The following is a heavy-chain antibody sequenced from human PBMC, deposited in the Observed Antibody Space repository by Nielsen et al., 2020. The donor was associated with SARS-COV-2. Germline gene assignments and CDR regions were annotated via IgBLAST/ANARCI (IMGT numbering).Heavy chain of an antibody. Sequence: WVRQAPGQGLEWMGIINPSGGSTSYAQKFQGRVTISVDTSKNQFSLKLSSVTAADTAVYYCARGLRVIAAAVTLYGMDVWGQGTTVTVSS. CDR2: INPSGGST. V-gene: IGHV1-46*01. CDR3: ARGLRVIAAAVTLYGMDV. D-gene: IGHD6-13*01. J-gene: IGHJ6*02.